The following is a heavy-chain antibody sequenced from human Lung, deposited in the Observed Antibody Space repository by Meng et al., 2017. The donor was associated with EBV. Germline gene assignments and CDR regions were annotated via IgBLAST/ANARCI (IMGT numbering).Heavy chain of an antibody. J-gene: IGHJ4*02. V-gene: IGHV4-34*01. CDR3: ARSTFDY. CDR2: INDSGST. Sequence: GQPQQWGAGLLKPAETLSPTCAVYGGSFSGSFSGYYWSWIRQAPGKGLEWIGEINDSGSTDYNPSLNSRLTISVDRSKSQFSLELSSVTAADTAVYYCARSTFDYWGQGTLVTVSS. CDR1: GGSFSGSFSGYY. D-gene: IGHD1-26*01.